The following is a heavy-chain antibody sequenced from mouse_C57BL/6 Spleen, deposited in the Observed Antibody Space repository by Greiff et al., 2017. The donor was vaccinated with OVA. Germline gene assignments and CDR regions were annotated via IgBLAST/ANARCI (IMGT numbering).Heavy chain of an antibody. CDR3: ARLANWATDY. V-gene: IGHV1-69*01. Sequence: QVQLQQPGAELVMPGASVKLSCKASGYTFTSYWMHWVKQRPGQGLEWIGEIDPSDSYTNYNQKFKGKSTWTVDKSSSTAYMQLSSLTSEDSAVYYCARLANWATDYWGQGTTLTVSS. CDR1: GYTFTSYW. CDR2: IDPSDSYT. J-gene: IGHJ2*01. D-gene: IGHD4-1*01.